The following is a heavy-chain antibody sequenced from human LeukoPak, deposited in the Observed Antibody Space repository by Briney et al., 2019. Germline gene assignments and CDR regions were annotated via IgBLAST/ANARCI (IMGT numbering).Heavy chain of an antibody. CDR2: INPNSGGT. CDR3: ARQTYGDYIDYYYYMDV. Sequence: ASVKVSCKASGYTFTSYGITWVRQAPGQGLEWMGWINPNSGGTNYAQKFQGRVTMTGDTSISTAYMELSRLRSDDTAVYYCARQTYGDYIDYYYYMDVWGKGTTVTISS. V-gene: IGHV1-2*02. J-gene: IGHJ6*03. D-gene: IGHD4-17*01. CDR1: GYTFTSYG.